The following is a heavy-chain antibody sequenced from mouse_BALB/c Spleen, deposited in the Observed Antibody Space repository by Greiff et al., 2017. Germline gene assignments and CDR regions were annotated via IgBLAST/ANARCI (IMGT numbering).Heavy chain of an antibody. V-gene: IGHV1-54*01. CDR2: INPGSGGT. J-gene: IGHJ2*01. D-gene: IGHD1-1*01. CDR3: ARYHYYGSSPYFDY. Sequence: QVQLKQSGAELVRPGTSVKVSCKASGYAFTNYLIEWVKQRPGQGLEWIGVINPGSGGTNYNEKFKGKATLTADKSSSTAYMQLSSLTSDDSAVYFCARYHYYGSSPYFDYWGQGTTLTVSS. CDR1: GYAFTNYL.